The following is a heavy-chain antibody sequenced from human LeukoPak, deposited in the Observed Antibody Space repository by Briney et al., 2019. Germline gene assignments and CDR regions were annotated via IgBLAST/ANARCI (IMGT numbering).Heavy chain of an antibody. CDR1: GYTFTINH. CDR2: INPSGDST. CDR3: ARDRGDYSSYYYYGMDV. Sequence: ASVKVSCKASGYTFTINHIHWVRQAPGQGLEWMGVINPSGDSTTYAQNFQGRVTMTRDTSTSTVYMELRSLRSEDTAVYYCARDRGDYSSYYYYGMDVWGQGTTVTVSS. D-gene: IGHD6-13*01. J-gene: IGHJ6*02. V-gene: IGHV1-46*01.